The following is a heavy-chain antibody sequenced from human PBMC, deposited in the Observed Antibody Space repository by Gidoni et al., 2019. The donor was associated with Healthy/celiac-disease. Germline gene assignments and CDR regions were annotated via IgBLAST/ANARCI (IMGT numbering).Heavy chain of an antibody. Sequence: EVQLVQSGAEVKKPGESLKISCKGSGYRFTSYWIGWVRQMPGKGLEWMGIIYPGDSDTRYSPSFQGQVTISADKSISTAYLQWSSLKASDTAMYYCARHVRGEEGIQLWLRSYYYYGMDVWGQGTTVTVSS. V-gene: IGHV5-51*01. CDR1: GYRFTSYW. CDR2: IYPGDSDT. D-gene: IGHD5-18*01. J-gene: IGHJ6*02. CDR3: ARHVRGEEGIQLWLRSYYYYGMDV.